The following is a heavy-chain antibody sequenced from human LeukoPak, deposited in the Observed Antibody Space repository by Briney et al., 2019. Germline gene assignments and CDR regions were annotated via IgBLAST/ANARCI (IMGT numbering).Heavy chain of an antibody. J-gene: IGHJ3*01. Sequence: GASVKVSCKASGGTFSSYAISWVRQAPGQGLEWMGWINPKSGGTDSAQKFQGRVTMTRDTSISSAYVELSRLSSDDTAVYYCARGDCSGATCYDLFDVWGQRTKVTVSS. CDR1: GGTFSSYA. CDR2: INPKSGGT. CDR3: ARGDCSGATCYDLFDV. D-gene: IGHD2-2*01. V-gene: IGHV1-2*02.